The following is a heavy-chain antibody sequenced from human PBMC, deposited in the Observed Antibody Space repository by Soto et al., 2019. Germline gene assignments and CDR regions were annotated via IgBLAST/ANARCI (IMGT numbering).Heavy chain of an antibody. D-gene: IGHD3-3*02. CDR1: GFPFDTKA. CDR2: ITGPDSRT. CDR3: AEGPVSFLDIYSGMDV. V-gene: IGHV3-23*01. J-gene: IGHJ6*02. Sequence: GGSLRLSCVASGFPFDTKAMSGVRQAPGTGLEWVSAITGPDSRTYYADSVKGQFTISRDNSKNTLSLQMSSLSADDTAVYYCAEGPVSFLDIYSGMDVWGQGT.